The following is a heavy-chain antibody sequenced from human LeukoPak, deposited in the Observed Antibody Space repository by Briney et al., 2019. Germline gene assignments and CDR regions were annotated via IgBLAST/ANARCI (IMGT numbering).Heavy chain of an antibody. CDR3: AVDYSSSWPCFDY. D-gene: IGHD6-13*01. Sequence: GGSLRLSCAASGFTFSSYEMNWVRQAPGKGLEWVSYISSSGSTIYYADSVKGRFTISRDNARNSLYLQMNSLRAEDTAVYYCAVDYSSSWPCFDYWGQGTLVTVSS. J-gene: IGHJ4*02. CDR2: ISSSGSTI. CDR1: GFTFSSYE. V-gene: IGHV3-48*03.